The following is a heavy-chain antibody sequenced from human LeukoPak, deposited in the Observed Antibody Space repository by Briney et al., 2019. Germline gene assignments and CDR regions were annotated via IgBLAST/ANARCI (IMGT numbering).Heavy chain of an antibody. CDR3: ARGVQFRGNRRYASPDFDY. J-gene: IGHJ4*02. Sequence: GGSLRLSCAASGFIFSDYYMSWIRRAPGKGLEWGSYISSSGSTIYYADSVKGRFTISRDNAKNSLFLQMNGLRAEDTAVYYCARGVQFRGNRRYASPDFDYWGQGTLVTVSS. CDR1: GFIFSDYY. V-gene: IGHV3-11*01. D-gene: IGHD3-16*02. CDR2: ISSSGSTI.